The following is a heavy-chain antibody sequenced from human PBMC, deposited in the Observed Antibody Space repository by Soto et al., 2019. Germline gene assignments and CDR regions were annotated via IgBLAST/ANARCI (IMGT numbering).Heavy chain of an antibody. CDR2: MNPGSGDT. Sequence: ASVKVSCKASGYRFRYYPLHWVRQAPGQWLEWMGWMNPGSGDTGYAQKFQGRVAMTRDISIATAYMELNSLTSEDTAIYYCARMESFGSLNWFDPWGQGTLVTVSS. CDR1: GYRFRYYP. V-gene: IGHV1-8*01. CDR3: ARMESFGSLNWFDP. D-gene: IGHD5-18*01. J-gene: IGHJ5*02.